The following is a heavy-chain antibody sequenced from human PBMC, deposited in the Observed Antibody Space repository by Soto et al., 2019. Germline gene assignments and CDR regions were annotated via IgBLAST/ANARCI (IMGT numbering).Heavy chain of an antibody. D-gene: IGHD3-10*01. CDR2: IIPILGIA. CDR1: GYTFTSYT. J-gene: IGHJ3*02. Sequence: GASVKVSCKASGYTFTSYTISWVRQAPGQGLEWMGRIIPILGIANYAQKFQGRVTITADKSTSTAYMELSSLRSEDTAVYYCAMVRGDFAFDIWGQGTMVTVS. V-gene: IGHV1-69*02. CDR3: AMVRGDFAFDI.